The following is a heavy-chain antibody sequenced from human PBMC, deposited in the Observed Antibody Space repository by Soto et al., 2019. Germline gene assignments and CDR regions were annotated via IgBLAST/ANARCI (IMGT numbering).Heavy chain of an antibody. CDR1: GFTFSGYE. D-gene: IGHD1-1*01. J-gene: IGHJ4*02. V-gene: IGHV3-48*03. Sequence: EVQLVQSGGGLVQPGGSLRLSCAAFGFTFSGYEMHWVRQAPGKGLEWVSYISKSGSTIYYADSVKGRFTISRDNAKNSLYLQMNSLRPEDTAVYYCAREGYYYFDYWGQGTLVTVSS. CDR3: AREGYYYFDY. CDR2: ISKSGSTI.